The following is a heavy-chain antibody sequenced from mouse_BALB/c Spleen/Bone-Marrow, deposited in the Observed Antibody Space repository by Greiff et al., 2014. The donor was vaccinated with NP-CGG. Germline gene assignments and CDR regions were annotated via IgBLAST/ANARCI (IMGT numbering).Heavy chain of an antibody. D-gene: IGHD2-1*01. CDR2: ISNKANGYTT. CDR1: GFTFTDYY. CDR3: AREGVYYGNPYWYFDV. J-gene: IGHJ1*01. Sequence: EVQLVESGGGLVQPGGSLRLSCATSGFTFTDYYMSWVRQPPGKALEWLGFISNKANGYTTEYSASVKGRFTISRDNSQSILYLPMNTLRAEDIATYYCAREGVYYGNPYWYFDVWGAGTTVTVSS. V-gene: IGHV7-3*02.